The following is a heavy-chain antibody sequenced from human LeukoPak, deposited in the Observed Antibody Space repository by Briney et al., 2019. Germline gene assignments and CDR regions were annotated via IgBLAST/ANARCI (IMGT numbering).Heavy chain of an antibody. CDR1: GFTFTTYA. V-gene: IGHV3-23*01. Sequence: GGSLRLSCAASGFTFTTYAMSWVRQAPGKGLEWVSSISGSGDSTYYADSVKGRFIISRDNSKNTLYLQMNSLRAEDTAVYYCARGEGMATTSFDYWGQGTLGTVSS. CDR2: ISGSGDST. J-gene: IGHJ4*02. D-gene: IGHD5-24*01. CDR3: ARGEGMATTSFDY.